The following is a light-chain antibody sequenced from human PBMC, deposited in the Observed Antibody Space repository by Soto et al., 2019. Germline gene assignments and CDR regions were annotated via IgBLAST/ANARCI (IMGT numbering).Light chain of an antibody. Sequence: QSALTQPRSVSGSPGQSVTISCTGTSSDVGGYNFVSWYQQHPGKAPKLMIYDFNRRPSGVPDRFSGSKSGNTASLTISGPQAEDEADYYCCSYAGSYTWVFGGGTKLTVL. J-gene: IGLJ3*02. V-gene: IGLV2-11*01. CDR3: CSYAGSYTWV. CDR2: DFN. CDR1: SSDVGGYNF.